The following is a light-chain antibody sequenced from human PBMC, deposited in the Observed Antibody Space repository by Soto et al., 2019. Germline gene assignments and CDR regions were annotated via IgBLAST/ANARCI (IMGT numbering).Light chain of an antibody. Sequence: DIQMTQSPSSLSASVGDRVTITCRASQSISNYLNWYQQKPGKAPKLLMFAASSLQSGVPSRFSGGGSGTDVTLPIISLQPEDFATYYCQQSYSTPRTFGQGTKVEIK. CDR2: AAS. CDR1: QSISNY. J-gene: IGKJ1*01. V-gene: IGKV1-39*01. CDR3: QQSYSTPRT.